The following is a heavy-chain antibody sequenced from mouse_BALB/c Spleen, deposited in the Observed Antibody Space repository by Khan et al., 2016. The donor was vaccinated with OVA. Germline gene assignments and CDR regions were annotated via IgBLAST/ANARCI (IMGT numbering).Heavy chain of an antibody. CDR2: IYPGSGST. D-gene: IGHD1-1*01. V-gene: IGHV1-77*01. J-gene: IGHJ3*01. Sequence: QIQLVQSGPELVKPGASVKMSCKASGYTFSDYVISWVKLRTGQGLEWIGEIYPGSGSTYYNEKFKGKATLNADKPSSTAYMQLSSLTSEDSSVYFCARSYDGAWFTYWGQGTLVTVS. CDR1: GYTFSDYV. CDR3: ARSYDGAWFTY.